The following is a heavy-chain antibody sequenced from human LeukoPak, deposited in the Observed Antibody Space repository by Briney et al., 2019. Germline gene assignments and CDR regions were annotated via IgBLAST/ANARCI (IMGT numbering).Heavy chain of an antibody. D-gene: IGHD3-9*01. CDR1: GFTFSSYG. CDR3: ARSEGYYDILTGYYYYYGMDV. J-gene: IGHJ6*04. Sequence: GGTLRLTCAASGFTFSSYGMDWVRQAPGKGRKWVVVIWYDRSNKYYADSVKGRFTISRDNSKNTLYLQMNSLRAEDTAVYYCARSEGYYDILTGYYYYYGMDVWGKGTTVTVSS. V-gene: IGHV3-33*01. CDR2: IWYDRSNK.